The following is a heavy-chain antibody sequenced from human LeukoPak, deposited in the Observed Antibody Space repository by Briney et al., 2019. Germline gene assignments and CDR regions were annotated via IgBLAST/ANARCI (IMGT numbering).Heavy chain of an antibody. V-gene: IGHV3-15*01. CDR1: GFTFSNAW. CDR2: IKSKTDGGTT. Sequence: GGSLRLSCAASGFTFSNAWMSWVRQAPGKGLEWVGRIKSKTDGGTTGYAAPVKGRFTISRDDSKNTLYLQMNSLKTEDTAVYYCTTDGYCSSTSCQYWGQGTLVTVSS. J-gene: IGHJ4*02. CDR3: TTDGYCSSTSCQY. D-gene: IGHD2-2*01.